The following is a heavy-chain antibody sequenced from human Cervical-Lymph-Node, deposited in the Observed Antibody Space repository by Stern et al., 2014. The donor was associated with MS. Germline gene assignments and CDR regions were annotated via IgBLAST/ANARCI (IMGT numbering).Heavy chain of an antibody. V-gene: IGHV1-46*03. CDR2: INPNTGTT. Sequence: DQLVESGAEVKKPGASVNVSCEASGFSFTTHYMHWIRQAPGEGLGWVGMINPNTGTTSYARQFQGRVIITRDTSTSTIYMELTGLRSEDTALYFCTRVQRERRALDPFDPWGQGTLVTVSS. D-gene: IGHD1-1*01. CDR1: GFSFTTHY. CDR3: TRVQRERRALDPFDP. J-gene: IGHJ5*02.